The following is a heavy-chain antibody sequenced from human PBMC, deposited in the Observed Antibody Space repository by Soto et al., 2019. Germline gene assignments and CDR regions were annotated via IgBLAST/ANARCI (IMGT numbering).Heavy chain of an antibody. J-gene: IGHJ3*02. CDR2: ISSSSSTI. CDR3: ARDVQWRAGGAFDI. V-gene: IGHV3-48*01. D-gene: IGHD6-19*01. Sequence: GGSLRLSCAASGFTFSSYSMNWVRQAPGKGLEWVSYISSSSSTIYYADSVKGRFTISRDNAKNSLYLQMNSLRAEDTAVYYCARDVQWRAGGAFDIWGQGTMVTVSS. CDR1: GFTFSSYS.